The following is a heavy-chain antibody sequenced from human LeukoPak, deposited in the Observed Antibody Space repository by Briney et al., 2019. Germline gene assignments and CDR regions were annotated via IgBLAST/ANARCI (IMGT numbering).Heavy chain of an antibody. CDR3: ARDFQLVPGDFGY. Sequence: GASVKVSCTASGYTFTSYGISWVRQAPGQGLEWMGWISAYNGNTNYAQKLQGRVTMTTDTSTSTAYIELRSLRSDDTAVYYCARDFQLVPGDFGYWGQGTLVTVSS. J-gene: IGHJ4*02. D-gene: IGHD6-13*01. CDR2: ISAYNGNT. V-gene: IGHV1-18*01. CDR1: GYTFTSYG.